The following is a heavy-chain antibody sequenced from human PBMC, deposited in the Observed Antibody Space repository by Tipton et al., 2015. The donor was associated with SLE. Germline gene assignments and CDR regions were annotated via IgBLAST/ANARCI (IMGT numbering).Heavy chain of an antibody. CDR3: ARHPDFWSGQRWFDP. Sequence: TLSLTCSVSGGSISTYFWSWVRQPPGKGLEWIGYVWYSGSTDYNPSLKSRVTISVDRSKSQFSLELSSVTAADTAVYYCARHPDFWSGQRWFDPWGQGTLVTVSS. V-gene: IGHV4-59*08. CDR2: VWYSGST. D-gene: IGHD3-3*01. CDR1: GGSISTYF. J-gene: IGHJ5*02.